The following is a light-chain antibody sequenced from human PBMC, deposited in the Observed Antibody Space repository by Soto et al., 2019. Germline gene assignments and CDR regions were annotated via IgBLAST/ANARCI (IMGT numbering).Light chain of an antibody. CDR3: QQRSTWPTWT. CDR2: DAS. Sequence: IVLTQSPATLSVSPGGRATLSCRASQSISDTLAWYQQKPCQAPRLLIYDASNRANGVPARFSGSGSGTDLTLTISSLEPEDFAVYDCQQRSTWPTWTFGQGTKVDIK. CDR1: QSISDT. J-gene: IGKJ1*01. V-gene: IGKV3-11*01.